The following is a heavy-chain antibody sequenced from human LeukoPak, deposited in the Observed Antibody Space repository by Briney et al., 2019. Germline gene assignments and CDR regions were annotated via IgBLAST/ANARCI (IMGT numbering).Heavy chain of an antibody. V-gene: IGHV4-39*07. Sequence: SETLSLTCSVSGGSISGRRYYWGWIRQPPGRGLEWIGSIHYDGATYYNPSLKSRVTMSVDTSKNQVSLKLSSVTAADTAVYYCARDRDYWGQGTLVTVSS. CDR2: IHYDGAT. CDR1: GGSISGRRYY. CDR3: ARDRDY. J-gene: IGHJ4*02.